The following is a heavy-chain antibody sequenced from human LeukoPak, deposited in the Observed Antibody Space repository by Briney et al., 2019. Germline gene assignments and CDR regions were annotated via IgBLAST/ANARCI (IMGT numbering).Heavy chain of an antibody. J-gene: IGHJ4*02. CDR2: INTDGSIT. D-gene: IGHD6-19*01. Sequence: GGSLRLSCAASGFTFSDYWMHWVRQVPGKGLVWVSRINTDGSITNHADSVKGRFTISRDNAKNSLYLQMNSLRAEDTAVYYCARGMRSSGWYWGYWGQGTLVTVSS. CDR3: ARGMRSSGWYWGY. CDR1: GFTFSDYW. V-gene: IGHV3-74*01.